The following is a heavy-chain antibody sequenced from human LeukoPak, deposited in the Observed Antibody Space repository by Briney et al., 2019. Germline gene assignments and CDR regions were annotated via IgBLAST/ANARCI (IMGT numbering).Heavy chain of an antibody. CDR1: GYTFTSYG. D-gene: IGHD3-10*01. CDR3: ARDPSPGTMVRGAPPDY. J-gene: IGHJ4*02. V-gene: IGHV1-18*01. CDR2: ISAYNGNT. Sequence: GASVKVSCKASGYTFTSYGISWVRQAPGQGLEWMGWISAYNGNTNYAQKLQGRVTMTTDTSTSTAYMELRSLRSDDTAVYYCARDPSPGTMVRGAPPDYWGQGTLVTVSS.